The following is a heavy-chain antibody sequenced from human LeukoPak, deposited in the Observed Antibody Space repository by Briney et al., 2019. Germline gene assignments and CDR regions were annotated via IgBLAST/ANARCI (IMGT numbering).Heavy chain of an antibody. J-gene: IGHJ4*02. D-gene: IGHD3-10*01. Sequence: GESLKISGKGSGYSFTIYWIGWVRQMPGKGLDWMGIIYPCDSDTRYSPSFQGQVTISADKSISTAYLQWNSLKASDTAMYYCARRRGYGSGSYSFDYWGQGTLVTVSS. CDR2: IYPCDSDT. CDR3: ARRRGYGSGSYSFDY. V-gene: IGHV5-51*01. CDR1: GYSFTIYW.